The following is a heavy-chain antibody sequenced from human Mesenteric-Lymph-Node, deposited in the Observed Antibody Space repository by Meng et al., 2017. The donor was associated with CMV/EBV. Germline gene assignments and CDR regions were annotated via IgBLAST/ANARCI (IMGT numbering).Heavy chain of an antibody. CDR3: AKTGFEAGRTGGLYYYYYDMDV. Sequence: GESLKISCAASGFTFSDYPMSWVRQAPGKGLEWVSSISGGGGSTDYADLVKGRFTISRDNSENTLYLQVNSLRADDTAVYYCAKTGFEAGRTGGLYYYYYDMDVWGQGTTVTVSS. D-gene: IGHD1-1*01. CDR1: GFTFSDYP. CDR2: ISGGGGST. V-gene: IGHV3-23*01. J-gene: IGHJ6*02.